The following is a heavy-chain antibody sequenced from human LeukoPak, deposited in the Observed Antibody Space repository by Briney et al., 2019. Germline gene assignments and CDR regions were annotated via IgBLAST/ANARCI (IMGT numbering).Heavy chain of an antibody. D-gene: IGHD3-22*01. Sequence: ASVKVSCKASGYTFTGYYMHWVRQAPGQGLEWMGWINPNSGGTNYAQKFQGRVTMTRDTSISTAYMELSRPRSDDTAVYYCARMNYYDSSGYPHWGQGTLVTVSS. CDR3: ARMNYYDSSGYPH. CDR2: INPNSGGT. J-gene: IGHJ4*02. CDR1: GYTFTGYY. V-gene: IGHV1-2*02.